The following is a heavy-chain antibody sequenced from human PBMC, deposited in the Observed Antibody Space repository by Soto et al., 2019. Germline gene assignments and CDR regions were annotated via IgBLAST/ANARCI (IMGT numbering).Heavy chain of an antibody. D-gene: IGHD2-15*01. CDR3: AKEVHWGGGSCSWSEGFDY. CDR2: ISYEGSHT. Sequence: QVQLVESGGGVVQPGRSLRLSCAASGFIFSSYGMHWVRQAPGKGLEWVAVISYEGSHTYYADSVKGRFTITRDNSKNTLDLQMNSLRPEDTAGYYCAKEVHWGGGSCSWSEGFDYWGQGTLLTVSS. CDR1: GFIFSSYG. V-gene: IGHV3-30*18. J-gene: IGHJ4*02.